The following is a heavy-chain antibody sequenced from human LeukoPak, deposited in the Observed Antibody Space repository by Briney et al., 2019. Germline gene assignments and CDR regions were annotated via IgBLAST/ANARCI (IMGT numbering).Heavy chain of an antibody. CDR2: IDTSGST. CDR1: GGSISSYY. CDR3: ASIKAGYSSSWYPSANWFDP. Sequence: SETLSLTCTVSGGSISSYYWSWIRLPAGKGLEWIGRIDTSGSTNYNPSLKSRVTMSVDTSKNQFSLKLSSVTAADTAVYYCASIKAGYSSSWYPSANWFDPWGQGTLVTVSS. V-gene: IGHV4-4*07. D-gene: IGHD6-13*01. J-gene: IGHJ5*02.